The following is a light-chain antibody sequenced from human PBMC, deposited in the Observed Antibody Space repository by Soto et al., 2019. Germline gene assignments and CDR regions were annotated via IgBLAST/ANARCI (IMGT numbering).Light chain of an antibody. CDR1: QSLTSSY. J-gene: IGKJ4*01. Sequence: EIALTQSPGTLSLSLGEGATLSCRASQSLTSSYLAWYQQKPGQAPRLLIYGASTRATGIPVRFTGSGSGTEFTLTISSLQSEDFAVYSCQQYYKWPLTFGGGTKVDIK. V-gene: IGKV3-20*01. CDR2: GAS. CDR3: QQYYKWPLT.